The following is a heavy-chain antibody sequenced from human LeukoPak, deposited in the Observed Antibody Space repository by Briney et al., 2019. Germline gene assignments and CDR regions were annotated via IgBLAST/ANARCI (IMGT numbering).Heavy chain of an antibody. Sequence: GGSLRLSCTASGFTFGDYAMSWVRQAPGKGLEWVGFIRSKAYGGTTEYAASVKGRFTISRDDSKSIAYLQMNSLKTEDTAVYYCTRHCSSTSCYTPDAFDIWGQGTTVTVSS. CDR3: TRHCSSTSCYTPDAFDI. D-gene: IGHD2-2*02. J-gene: IGHJ3*02. CDR1: GFTFGDYA. V-gene: IGHV3-49*04. CDR2: IRSKAYGGTT.